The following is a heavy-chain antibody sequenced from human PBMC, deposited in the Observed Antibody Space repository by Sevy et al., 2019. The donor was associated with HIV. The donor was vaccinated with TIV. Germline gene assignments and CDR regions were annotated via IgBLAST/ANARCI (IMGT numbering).Heavy chain of an antibody. V-gene: IGHV4-59*01. J-gene: IGHJ4*02. Sequence: SETLSLTCAVSGGSINSFFWSWIRQSPGKGLEWIGYVYDSGNSEYNPSLRSRVTISVDTSKKQFSLKLSSVTAAETAVYYCARGWGIYYDSRGFHPQYYFDSWGQGTLVTVSS. CDR2: VYDSGNS. CDR3: ARGWGIYYDSRGFHPQYYFDS. CDR1: GGSINSFF. D-gene: IGHD3-22*01.